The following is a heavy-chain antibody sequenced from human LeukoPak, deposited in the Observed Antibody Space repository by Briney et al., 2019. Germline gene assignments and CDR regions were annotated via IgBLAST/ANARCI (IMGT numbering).Heavy chain of an antibody. CDR3: ATSSSWYGGVGVVEENYYYMDV. D-gene: IGHD6-13*01. CDR2: MNPNSGNT. CDR1: GGTFSSYA. J-gene: IGHJ6*03. V-gene: IGHV1-8*03. Sequence: ASVKVSCKASGGTFSSYAINWVRQATGQGLEWMGWMNPNSGNTGYAQKFQGRVTITRNTSISTAYMELSSLRSEDTAVYYCATSSSWYGGVGVVEENYYYMDVWGKGTTVTVSS.